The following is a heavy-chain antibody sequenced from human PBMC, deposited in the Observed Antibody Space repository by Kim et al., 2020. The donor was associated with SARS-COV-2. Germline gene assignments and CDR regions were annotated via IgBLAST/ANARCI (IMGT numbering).Heavy chain of an antibody. J-gene: IGHJ4*02. D-gene: IGHD3-22*01. CDR1: GFTFSSYS. Sequence: GGSLRLSCAASGFTFSSYSMNWVRQAPGKGLEWVSSISSSSSYIYYADSVKGRFTISRDNAKNSLYLQMNSLRAEDTAVYYCARDETDTYYYDSSGYYLFQHFDRYFDYWGQGTLVTVSS. CDR2: ISSSSSYI. CDR3: ARDETDTYYYDSSGYYLFQHFDRYFDY. V-gene: IGHV3-21*01.